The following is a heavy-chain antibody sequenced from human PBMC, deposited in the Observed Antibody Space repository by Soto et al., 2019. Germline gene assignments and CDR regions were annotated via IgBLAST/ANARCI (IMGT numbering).Heavy chain of an antibody. CDR2: ISTYNRNT. CDR3: ARDPGVPAAVYSYYGMGV. D-gene: IGHD2-2*01. CDR1: GYAFTIYG. J-gene: IGHJ6*02. Sequence: ASLKVYWKASGYAFTIYGVSWVRQAPGQGLEWMGWISTYNRNTNYAQKLQGRVTMTTDTSTSTAYMELRSLRSDDTAVYYCARDPGVPAAVYSYYGMGVWGQGTTVT. V-gene: IGHV1-18*01.